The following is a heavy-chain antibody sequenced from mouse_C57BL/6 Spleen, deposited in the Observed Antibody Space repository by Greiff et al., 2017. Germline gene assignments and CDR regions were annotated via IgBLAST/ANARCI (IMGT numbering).Heavy chain of an antibody. D-gene: IGHD3-3*01. CDR1: GYTFTSYW. V-gene: IGHV1-55*01. J-gene: IGHJ3*01. CDR2: IYPGSGST. CDR3: ARSGTDPWFAY. Sequence: QVQLQQSGAELVKPGASVKMSCTASGYTFTSYWITWVKQRPGQGLEWIGDIYPGSGSTNYNEKFKSKATLTVDTSSSTAYMQLSSLTSEDSAVYYGARSGTDPWFAYWGQGTLVTVSA.